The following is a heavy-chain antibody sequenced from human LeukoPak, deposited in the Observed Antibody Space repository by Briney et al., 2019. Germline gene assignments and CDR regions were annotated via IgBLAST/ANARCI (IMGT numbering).Heavy chain of an antibody. CDR3: ARGLEQYSSGWYYYFDY. V-gene: IGHV4-39*07. CDR2: IYYSGST. D-gene: IGHD6-19*01. CDR1: GGSISSSSYY. Sequence: PSETLSLTCTVSGGSISSSSYYWGWIRQPPGKGLEWIGSIYYSGSTYYNPSLKSRVTISVDTSKNQFSLKLSSVTAADTAVYYCARGLEQYSSGWYYYFDYWGQGTLVTVSS. J-gene: IGHJ4*02.